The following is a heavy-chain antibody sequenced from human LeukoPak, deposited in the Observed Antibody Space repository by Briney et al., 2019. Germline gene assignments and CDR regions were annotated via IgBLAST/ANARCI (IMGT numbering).Heavy chain of an antibody. CDR2: INPNTGGA. D-gene: IGHD3-9*01. CDR3: ARSQYDVLTGSPDY. Sequence: GASVKVSCKASGYTFTGYYMHWVRQAPGQGLEWMGWINPNTGGANYAQKLHGRVTMTTDTSISTAYMELTSLTSDDTAVYYCARSQYDVLTGSPDYWGQGTLVTVSS. CDR1: GYTFTGYY. J-gene: IGHJ4*02. V-gene: IGHV1-2*02.